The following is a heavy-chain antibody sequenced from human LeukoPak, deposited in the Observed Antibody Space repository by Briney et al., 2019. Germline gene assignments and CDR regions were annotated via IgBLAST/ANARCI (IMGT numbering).Heavy chain of an antibody. V-gene: IGHV3-23*01. CDR1: GFTFSSYA. CDR3: ARVAGITIFGVVTRGWFDP. CDR2: ISGSGDST. J-gene: IGHJ5*02. D-gene: IGHD3-3*01. Sequence: PGGSLRLSCAASGFTFSSYAMIWVRQAPGEGLEWVSGISGSGDSTYYADSVKGRFTISRDNSKNTLYLQMKSLRAEDTAVYYCARVAGITIFGVVTRGWFDPWGQGTLVTVSS.